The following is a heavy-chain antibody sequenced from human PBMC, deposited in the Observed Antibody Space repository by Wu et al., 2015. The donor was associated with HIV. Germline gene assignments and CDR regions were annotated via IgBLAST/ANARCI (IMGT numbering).Heavy chain of an antibody. D-gene: IGHD6-13*01. CDR2: IIPSFGAP. J-gene: IGHJ6*02. Sequence: QVQLVQSGAEVKKPGSSVKVSCMAAGGTFSSYAISWVRQAPGQGLEWMGGIIPSFGAPDYAQKFQGRVTITTDESTSTAYMELSSLRSEDTAVYYCARDSKTAPGTYGFDVWGQGTTVTVSS. CDR3: ARDSKTAPGTYGFDV. V-gene: IGHV1-69*05. CDR1: GGTFSSYA.